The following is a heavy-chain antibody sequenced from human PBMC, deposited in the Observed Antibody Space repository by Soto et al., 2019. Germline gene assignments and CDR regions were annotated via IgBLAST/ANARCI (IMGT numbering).Heavy chain of an antibody. D-gene: IGHD1-1*01. CDR3: AQTGTTTAFDI. CDR2: IDWDDDK. V-gene: IGHV2-70*04. CDR1: GFSLSTRGMR. J-gene: IGHJ3*02. Sequence: GPTLVNPTQTLTLTCTFSGFSLSTRGMRVSWIRQPPGKALEWLARIDWDDDKFYSTSLKTRLTISKDTSKNQVVLTMTNMDPVDTATYYCAQTGTTTAFDIWGQGTMVTVSS.